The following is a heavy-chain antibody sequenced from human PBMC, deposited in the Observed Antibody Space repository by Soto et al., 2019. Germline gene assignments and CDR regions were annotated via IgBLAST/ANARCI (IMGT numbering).Heavy chain of an antibody. CDR2: ITHSGST. CDR1: GGSFSGYY. V-gene: IGHV4-34*01. CDR3: ARGGYCSSTSCYPYYYYGMDV. J-gene: IGHJ6*02. D-gene: IGHD2-2*03. Sequence: PSETLSLTCAVYGGSFSGYYWSWIRQPPGKGLEWIGEITHSGSTNYNPSLKSRVTISVDTSKNQFSLKLSSVTAADTAVYYCARGGYCSSTSCYPYYYYGMDVWGQGTTVTVSS.